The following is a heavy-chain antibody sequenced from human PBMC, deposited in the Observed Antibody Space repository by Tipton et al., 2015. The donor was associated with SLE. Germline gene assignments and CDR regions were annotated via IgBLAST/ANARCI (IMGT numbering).Heavy chain of an antibody. D-gene: IGHD3-16*01. CDR2: IQGRENT. CDR1: GVSVTNYY. V-gene: IGHV4-4*08. J-gene: IGHJ5*01. Sequence: TLSLTCTVSGVSVTNYYWSWIRQPPGKRLEWIGFIQGRENTNYNPSLKSRVTISEDTSNNQFSLTLNSLTAADTAVYYCARGSWGSYGIWFDSWGQGTLVTVSS. CDR3: ARGSWGSYGIWFDS.